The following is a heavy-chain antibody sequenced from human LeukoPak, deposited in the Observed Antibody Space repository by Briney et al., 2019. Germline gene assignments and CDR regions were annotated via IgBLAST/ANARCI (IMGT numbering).Heavy chain of an antibody. CDR3: ARHGVSGYYYVDY. CDR2: IYYSGGT. V-gene: IGHV4-30-2*03. D-gene: IGHD6-25*01. Sequence: SQTLSLTCTVSGGSISRGGYYWSWIRQPPGKGLEWIGSIYYSGGTYYNPSLKSRVTISVDLSKNQFSMKMNDVTAADTAVYYCARHGVSGYYYVDYWGQGTLVTVSS. CDR1: GGSISRGGYY. J-gene: IGHJ4*02.